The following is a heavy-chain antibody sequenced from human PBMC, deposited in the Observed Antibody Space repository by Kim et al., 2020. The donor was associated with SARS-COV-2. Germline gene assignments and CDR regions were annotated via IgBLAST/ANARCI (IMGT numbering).Heavy chain of an antibody. J-gene: IGHJ4*02. Sequence: GGSLRLSCAASGFTFSNYGVHWVRQAPGKGLEWVAGIWHDGSNKFYADSVKGRFTISRDNSKNTVYLQMNSLRADDTAVYYCAANFDFWGQGTLVSVSS. CDR1: GFTFSNYG. CDR2: IWHDGSNK. V-gene: IGHV3-33*01. CDR3: AANFDF.